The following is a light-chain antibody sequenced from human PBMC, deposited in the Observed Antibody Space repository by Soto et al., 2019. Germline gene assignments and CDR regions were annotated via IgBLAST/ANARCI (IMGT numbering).Light chain of an antibody. CDR1: QSVSSY. CDR3: QKYSDSSIT. J-gene: IGKJ5*01. CDR2: ESS. Sequence: EIVLTQFPATLSLSAGDRASITCRASQSVSSYLAWYQQKRGQAPRLLIYESSNRATGIPARFSGSGSGTDFSLTISSLEPEDFAVYYCQKYSDSSITFGQGTRVEIK. V-gene: IGKV3-11*01.